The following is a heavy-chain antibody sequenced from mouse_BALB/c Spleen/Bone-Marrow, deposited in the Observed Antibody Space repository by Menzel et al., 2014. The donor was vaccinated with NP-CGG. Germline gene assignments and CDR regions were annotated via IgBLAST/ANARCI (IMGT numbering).Heavy chain of an antibody. D-gene: IGHD2-3*01. Sequence: VQLQQSGPELVKPGASVKISCKTSGYTFTDYTIHWAKQSRGKSLEWIGGINPNNGGSTYNQKFEGKATLTIHKSSSTAYMELRSLTSEDSAVYYCARGRWYYWGQGTTLTVSS. CDR3: ARGRWYY. V-gene: IGHV1-18*01. J-gene: IGHJ2*01. CDR2: INPNNGGS. CDR1: GYTFTDYT.